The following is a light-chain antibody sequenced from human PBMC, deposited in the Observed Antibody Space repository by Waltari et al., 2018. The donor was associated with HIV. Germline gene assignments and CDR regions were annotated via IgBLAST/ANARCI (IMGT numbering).Light chain of an antibody. Sequence: SYDLTQEPSVSVFPGQAAAISCSGDELGHKYVSWYQQKPGQSPIQVIYQNSKRPSGVPELCSGSNSGNTAILTISGTQVMDESDYHCQTWDSQIIIFGGGTKLTVL. CDR3: QTWDSQIII. J-gene: IGLJ2*01. CDR1: ELGHKY. V-gene: IGLV3-1*01. CDR2: QNS.